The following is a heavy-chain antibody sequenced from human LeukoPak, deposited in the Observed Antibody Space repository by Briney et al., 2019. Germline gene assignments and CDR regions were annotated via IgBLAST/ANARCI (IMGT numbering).Heavy chain of an antibody. CDR3: AKDAAAAGSAYYFEY. V-gene: IGHV3-23*01. CDR1: GFTFSNYA. D-gene: IGHD6-13*01. CDR2: ISGSGGIT. Sequence: GSLRLSCAASGFTFSNYAMSWVRQAPGKGLEWVSVISGSGGITYYEDSVKGRFTISRDNSKNTLYLQMNSLRADDTAIYYCAKDAAAAGSAYYFEYWGQGTLVTVSS. J-gene: IGHJ4*02.